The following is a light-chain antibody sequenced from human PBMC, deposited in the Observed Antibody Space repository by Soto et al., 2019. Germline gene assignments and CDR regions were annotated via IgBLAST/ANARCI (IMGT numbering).Light chain of an antibody. Sequence: EIVLTQSPGTLSLSPGERATLSCRASQSVSSSYLAWYQQKPGQAPRLLIYGASSRATGIPDRFSGSGSGTDFTLTISRLEPEDFAVYYSQQYGSTEETFGQGTKVEIK. CDR2: GAS. J-gene: IGKJ1*01. CDR1: QSVSSSY. CDR3: QQYGSTEET. V-gene: IGKV3-20*01.